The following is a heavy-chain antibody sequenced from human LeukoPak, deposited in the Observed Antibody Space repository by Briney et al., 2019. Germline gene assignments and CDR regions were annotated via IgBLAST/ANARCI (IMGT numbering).Heavy chain of an antibody. CDR1: GFTFSSYG. CDR2: IRYDGSNK. CDR3: AKGGSPHDYYYMDV. V-gene: IGHV3-30*02. Sequence: GGSLRLSCAASGFTFSSYGMHWVRQAPGKGLEWVAFIRYDGSNKYYADSVKGRFTISRDNSKNTLYLQMNSLRAEDTAVYYCAKGGSPHDYYYMDVWGKGTTVTVSS. D-gene: IGHD2-15*01. J-gene: IGHJ6*03.